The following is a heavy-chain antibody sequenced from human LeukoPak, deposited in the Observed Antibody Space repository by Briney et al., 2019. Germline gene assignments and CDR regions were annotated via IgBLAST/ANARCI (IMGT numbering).Heavy chain of an antibody. CDR3: ASAAAYYYDSSGSPHDY. CDR1: GFTFSSFW. CDR2: IKQDGSEK. V-gene: IGHV3-7*01. Sequence: GGSLRLSCAASGFTFSSFWMSWIRQAPGKGLEWVANIKQDGSEKYYVDSLKGRFTISRDNAKNSLYLQMNSLRAEDTAVYYCASAAAYYYDSSGSPHDYWGQGTLVTVSS. J-gene: IGHJ4*02. D-gene: IGHD3-22*01.